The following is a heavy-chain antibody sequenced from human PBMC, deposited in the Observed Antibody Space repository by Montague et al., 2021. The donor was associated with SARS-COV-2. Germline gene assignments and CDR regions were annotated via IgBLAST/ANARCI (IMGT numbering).Heavy chain of an antibody. D-gene: IGHD3-22*01. CDR1: GGSISSSNYY. CDR3: ASPTYYYDSSGSDAFDI. Sequence: SETLSLTCTVSGGSISSSNYYWGWIRQPPGKVLEWIGSIYYSGSTYYNPSLKSRVTIFVDTSKNQFSLKLSSVTAADTAVYYCASPTYYYDSSGSDAFDIWGQGTMVTVSS. J-gene: IGHJ3*02. V-gene: IGHV4-39*01. CDR2: IYYSGST.